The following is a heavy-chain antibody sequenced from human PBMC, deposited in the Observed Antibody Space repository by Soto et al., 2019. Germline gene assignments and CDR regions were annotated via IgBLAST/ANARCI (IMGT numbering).Heavy chain of an antibody. CDR1: GFTFSSYG. CDR2: ISGGGGTT. Sequence: EVQLLESGGGLVQPEGSLRLSCEASGFTFSSYGMSWVRQAPGKGLEWVSGISGGGGTTYYADSVKGRFTISRDNSKNNLYLQVNSLRAEDTAVYYCAKDQAAGGTISRYFQDWGQGTLVTVSS. J-gene: IGHJ1*01. CDR3: AKDQAAGGTISRYFQD. D-gene: IGHD6-13*01. V-gene: IGHV3-23*01.